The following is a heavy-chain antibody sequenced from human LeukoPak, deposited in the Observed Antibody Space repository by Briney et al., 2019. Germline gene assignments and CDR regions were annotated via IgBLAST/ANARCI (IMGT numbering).Heavy chain of an antibody. CDR1: GYTFIYYY. CDR3: ARGLVTTKGLDY. V-gene: IGHV1-8*02. CDR2: MDPNSGNT. J-gene: IGHJ4*02. Sequence: ASVKVSCKASGYTFIYYYINWVRRAPGQGLEWMGWMDPNSGNTVYAQRFQGRVTMTRNTSISTVYMELSSLRSEDTAVYYCARGLVTTKGLDYWGQGTLVTVSS. D-gene: IGHD3-22*01.